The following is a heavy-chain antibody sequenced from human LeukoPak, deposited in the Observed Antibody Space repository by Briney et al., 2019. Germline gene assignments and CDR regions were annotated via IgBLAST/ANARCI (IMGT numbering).Heavy chain of an antibody. CDR1: GFTFSSYG. J-gene: IGHJ6*04. V-gene: IGHV3-33*01. CDR3: ARDPALYFYGSGSYYYYYGMDV. Sequence: GGSLRLSCAASGFTFSSYGKHWVRQAPGKGLERVAVIWYDGSNKYYADSVKSRFTISRDNSKNTLYLQMNRLRAEDTAVYYCARDPALYFYGSGSYYYYYGMDVWGKGTTVTVSS. D-gene: IGHD3-10*01. CDR2: IWYDGSNK.